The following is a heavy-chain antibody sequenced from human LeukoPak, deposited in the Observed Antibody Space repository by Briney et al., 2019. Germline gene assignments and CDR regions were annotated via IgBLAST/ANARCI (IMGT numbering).Heavy chain of an antibody. D-gene: IGHD3-22*01. CDR1: GITFSNYW. CDR2: INTDGSRI. V-gene: IGHV3-74*01. Sequence: AGSLRLSCAASGITFSNYWMHWVRQAPGKGLEWVSRINTDGSRITYADSVKGRFTISRDNAKNTLYLQMNSLRVEDTAVYYCASSPVITRDWGQGTLVTVSS. J-gene: IGHJ4*02. CDR3: ASSPVITRD.